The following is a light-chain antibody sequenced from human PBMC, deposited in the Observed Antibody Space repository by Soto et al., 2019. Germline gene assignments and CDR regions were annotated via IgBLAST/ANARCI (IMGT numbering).Light chain of an antibody. CDR1: SSDVGAYNY. J-gene: IGLJ2*01. Sequence: QSALTQPASVSGSPGQSITISCTGTSSDVGAYNYVSWYQQHPGKAPKLMIYDVSHRPSGVSNRFSGSKSGNTASLTISGLQAEDEADYYCSSYTSSSTLDVVFGGGTKLTVL. CDR3: SSYTSSSTLDVV. V-gene: IGLV2-14*01. CDR2: DVS.